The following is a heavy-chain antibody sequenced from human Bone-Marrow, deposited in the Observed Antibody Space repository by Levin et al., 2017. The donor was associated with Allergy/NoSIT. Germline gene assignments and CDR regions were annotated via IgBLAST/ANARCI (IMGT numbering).Heavy chain of an antibody. J-gene: IGHJ4*02. CDR3: NREFSGKYYDF. V-gene: IGHV1-2*06. Sequence: VASVKVSCRASGYSFSAYYIHWVRQAPGQGPQWLGRINSDSGDTNYAQPFQGRVTMTRDRSTSTAYLELSRLTSDDTALYFCNREFSGKYYDFWGQGTRVTVSS. CDR1: GYSFSAYY. CDR2: INSDSGDT. D-gene: IGHD3-3*01.